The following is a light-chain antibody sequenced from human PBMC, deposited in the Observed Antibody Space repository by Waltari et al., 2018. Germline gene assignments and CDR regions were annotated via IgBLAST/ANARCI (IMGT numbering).Light chain of an antibody. V-gene: IGKV3-20*01. CDR2: GAS. CDR3: QQYGSSPET. CDR1: QSVSSSY. Sequence: LVLTQSPGTLTLSPGERATLPCRASQSVSSSYLGWYQQKPGQAPRLLIYGASSRATGIPDRFSGSGSGTDFTLTISRLEPEDFAVYYCQQYGSSPETFGQGTKVEIK. J-gene: IGKJ1*01.